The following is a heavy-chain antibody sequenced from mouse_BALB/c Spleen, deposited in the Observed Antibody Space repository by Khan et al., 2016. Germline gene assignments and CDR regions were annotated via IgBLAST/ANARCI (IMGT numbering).Heavy chain of an antibody. V-gene: IGHV7-3*02. CDR2: IRNKANGFTT. CDR1: GFTFTDYY. D-gene: IGHD3-1*01. CDR3: ARDKGGLLFDY. J-gene: IGHJ2*01. Sequence: EMELVESGGGLVQPGGSLRLSCATSGFTFTDYYMNWVRQPPGKALEWLGFIRNKANGFTTEYSASVRGRFTISRDTFQSILYLQMNTLRAEDSGTYYCARDKGGLLFDYWGQGTTLTVSS.